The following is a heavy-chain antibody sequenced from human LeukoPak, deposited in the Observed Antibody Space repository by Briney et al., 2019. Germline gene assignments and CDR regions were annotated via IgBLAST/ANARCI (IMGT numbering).Heavy chain of an antibody. Sequence: SETLSLTCTDSGGSISSSSYYWGWIRQPPGKGLEWIGSIYYSGSTYYNPSLKSRVTISVDTSKNQFSLKLSSVTAADTAVYYCARLYGSGRAIDYWGQGTLVTVSS. D-gene: IGHD3-10*01. CDR3: ARLYGSGRAIDY. V-gene: IGHV4-39*01. CDR1: GGSISSSSYY. J-gene: IGHJ4*02. CDR2: IYYSGST.